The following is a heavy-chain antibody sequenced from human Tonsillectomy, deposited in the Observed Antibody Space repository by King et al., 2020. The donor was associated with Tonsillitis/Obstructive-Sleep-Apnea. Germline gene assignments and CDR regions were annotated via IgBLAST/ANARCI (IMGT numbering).Heavy chain of an antibody. J-gene: IGHJ4*02. CDR3: ARIRAGEQWLGTFAY. CDR2: IDWDDDK. D-gene: IGHD6-19*01. Sequence: VTLKESGPALVKPTKTLTLTCAFSGFSLSTSGMCVSWIRQPPGKALEWLARIDWDDDKYYSTSLKTRLTISKDTSKNQVVLTMTNMDPVDTATYYCARIRAGEQWLGTFAYWGQGTLVTVSS. CDR1: GFSLSTSGMC. V-gene: IGHV2-70*11.